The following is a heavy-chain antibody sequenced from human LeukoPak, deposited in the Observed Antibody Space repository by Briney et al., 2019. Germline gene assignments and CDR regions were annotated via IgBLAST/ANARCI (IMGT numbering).Heavy chain of an antibody. CDR2: ISSSSSHI. V-gene: IGHV3-21*01. CDR1: GFTFSSYT. J-gene: IGHJ4*02. D-gene: IGHD5-12*01. CDR3: ARDWGNSGYDPVFDY. Sequence: GGSLRLSCAASGFTFSSYTMNWVRQAPGKGLEWVSCISSSSSHIYYADSVKGRFTISRDNAKNSLYLQMNSLRAEDTAVYYCARDWGNSGYDPVFDYWGQGTLVTVSS.